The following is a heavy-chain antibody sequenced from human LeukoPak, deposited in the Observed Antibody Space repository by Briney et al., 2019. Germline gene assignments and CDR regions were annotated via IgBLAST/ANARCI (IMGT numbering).Heavy chain of an antibody. Sequence: SETLSLTCTVSGGSISSYYWSWIRQPPGKGLEWIGYIYYSGSTNYNPSLKSRVTISVDTSKNQFSLKLSSVAAADTAVYYCARRNGKAFDIWGQGTMVTVSS. CDR3: ARRNGKAFDI. CDR2: IYYSGST. D-gene: IGHD1-14*01. CDR1: GGSISSYY. V-gene: IGHV4-59*01. J-gene: IGHJ3*02.